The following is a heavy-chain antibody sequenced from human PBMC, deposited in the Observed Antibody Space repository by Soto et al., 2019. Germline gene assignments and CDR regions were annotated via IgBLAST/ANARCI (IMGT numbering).Heavy chain of an antibody. Sequence: QVQLVESGGGVVQPGRSLRLSCAASGFTFSSYAMHWVRQAPGKGLEWVAVISYDGSNKYYADSVKGPFTISRDNSKNTLYLQMNSLRAEDTAVYYCARGSGSYLATLDYWGQGTLVTVSS. D-gene: IGHD1-26*01. CDR1: GFTFSSYA. CDR3: ARGSGSYLATLDY. CDR2: ISYDGSNK. J-gene: IGHJ4*02. V-gene: IGHV3-30-3*01.